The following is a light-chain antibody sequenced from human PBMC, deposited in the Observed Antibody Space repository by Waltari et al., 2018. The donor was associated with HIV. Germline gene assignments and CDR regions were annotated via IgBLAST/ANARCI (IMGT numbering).Light chain of an antibody. CDR3: ASFPDDNTVI. J-gene: IGLJ2*01. CDR1: DIDLGLYKF. Sequence: AVTQPASVSGLPGQSTTISCTVDDIDLGLYKFVSWYQQHSDNPPRLLLHDVDSRSSVVAERSPGSMSGNTASLTISGLRAEDEGHYYCASFPDDNTVIFGGGTEVTVL. V-gene: IGLV2-14*03. CDR2: DVD.